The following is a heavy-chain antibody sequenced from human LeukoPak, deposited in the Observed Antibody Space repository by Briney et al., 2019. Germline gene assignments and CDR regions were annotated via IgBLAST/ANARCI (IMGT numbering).Heavy chain of an antibody. V-gene: IGHV3-72*01. J-gene: IGHJ4*02. CDR2: TRNKANSYTT. D-gene: IGHD2-21*02. CDR1: GFTFSSYG. CDR3: ARVVTATEGPVDY. Sequence: GGSLRLSCAASGFTFSSYGMHWVRQAPGKGLEWVGRTRNKANSYTTEYAASVKGRFTISRDDSKNSLYLQMNSLKTEDTAVYYCARVVTATEGPVDYWGQGTLVTVSS.